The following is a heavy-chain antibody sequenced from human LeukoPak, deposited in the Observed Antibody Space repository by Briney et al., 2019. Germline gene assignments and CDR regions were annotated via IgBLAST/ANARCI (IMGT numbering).Heavy chain of an antibody. CDR2: ISPDGNSE. V-gene: IGHV3-30*18. D-gene: IGHD1/OR15-1a*01. Sequence: GGSLRLSCAASGFTFSTFGIHWVHQAPGKGLEWVAAISPDGNSEYYADSVKGRFTISRDNSKNMIYLQMNSLRGEDSAVYYCAKVNNYDDYWGQGTLVTVSS. J-gene: IGHJ4*02. CDR3: AKVNNYDDY. CDR1: GFTFSTFG.